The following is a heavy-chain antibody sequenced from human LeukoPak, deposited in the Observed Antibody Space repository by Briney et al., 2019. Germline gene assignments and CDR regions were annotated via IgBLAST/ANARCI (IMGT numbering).Heavy chain of an antibody. CDR2: IIPILGIA. J-gene: IGHJ4*02. CDR1: GGTFSSYA. CDR3: AREVYYDSSGYVYYFDY. Sequence: ASVKVSCKASGGTFSSYAISWVRQAPGQGLEWMGRIIPILGIANYAQKFQGRVTITADKSTSTAYMELSSLRSEDTAVYYCAREVYYDSSGYVYYFDYWGQGTLVTVSS. D-gene: IGHD3-22*01. V-gene: IGHV1-69*04.